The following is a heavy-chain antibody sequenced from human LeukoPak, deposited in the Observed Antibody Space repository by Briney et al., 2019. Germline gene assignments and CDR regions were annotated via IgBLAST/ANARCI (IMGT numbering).Heavy chain of an antibody. CDR2: ISVYNGNT. J-gene: IGHJ3*02. V-gene: IGHV1-18*01. Sequence: ASVKVSCKASGYTFTSYGISWVRQAPGHGLEWMGWISVYNGNTNYAQKLQGRVTMATDTSTSTAYMELRSLRSDDTAVYYCARGAYDSSGRDAFDIWGQGTMVTVSS. CDR1: GYTFTSYG. D-gene: IGHD3-22*01. CDR3: ARGAYDSSGRDAFDI.